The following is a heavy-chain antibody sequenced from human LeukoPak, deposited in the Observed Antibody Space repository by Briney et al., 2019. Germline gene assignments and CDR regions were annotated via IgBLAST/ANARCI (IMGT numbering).Heavy chain of an antibody. J-gene: IGHJ4*02. CDR2: IYPGDSDT. CDR1: GYSFTSYW. Sequence: GESLKISCKGSGYSFTSYWIGRVRQMPGKGLEWMGIIYPGDSDTRYSPSFQGQVTISADKSISTAYLQWSSLKASDTAMYYCARSTGIAVAETSFDYWGQGTLVTVSS. D-gene: IGHD6-19*01. V-gene: IGHV5-51*01. CDR3: ARSTGIAVAETSFDY.